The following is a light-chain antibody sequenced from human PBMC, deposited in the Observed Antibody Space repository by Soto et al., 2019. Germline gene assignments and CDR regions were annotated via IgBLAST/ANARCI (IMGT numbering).Light chain of an antibody. J-gene: IGLJ3*02. CDR1: SSDVGAYDF. Sequence: QSALTQPPSASGSPGQSVTISCTGTSSDVGAYDFVSWFQQHPGKAPKLIIYQVTKRPSGVPYRFSGSKSGNTASLTVSGLQAEDEADYYCSSYVVSYNWVFGGGTKGTVL. V-gene: IGLV2-8*01. CDR3: SSYVVSYNWV. CDR2: QVT.